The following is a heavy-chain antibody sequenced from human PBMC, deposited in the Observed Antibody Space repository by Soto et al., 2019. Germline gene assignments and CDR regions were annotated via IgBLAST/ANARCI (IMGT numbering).Heavy chain of an antibody. J-gene: IGHJ4*02. Sequence: PGGSLRLSCAASGVTLTNYVMHWVRQAPGKGLEWVSSISGSAGSSYYADSVKGRFTISRDNSKNTLYLQMNSLRAEDTAVYYCAKDITNRGYSYMFDYWGQGTQVTVSS. V-gene: IGHV3-23*01. CDR3: AKDITNRGYSYMFDY. CDR2: ISGSAGSS. D-gene: IGHD5-18*01. CDR1: GVTLTNYV.